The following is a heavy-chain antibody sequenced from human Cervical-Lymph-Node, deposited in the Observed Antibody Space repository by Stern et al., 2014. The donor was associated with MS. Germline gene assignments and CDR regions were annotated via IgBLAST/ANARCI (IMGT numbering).Heavy chain of an antibody. CDR1: GFTFSSYA. J-gene: IGHJ3*02. CDR2: ISYDGSNK. V-gene: IGHV3-30*04. D-gene: IGHD1-1*01. Sequence: VQLVESGGGVVQPGRSLRLSCAASGFTFSSYAMHWVRQAPGKGLEWVAVISYDGSNKYYADSVKGRFTISRDNSKNTLYLQMNSLRAEDTAVYYCARREVQLERRRLDAFDIWGQGTMVTVSS. CDR3: ARREVQLERRRLDAFDI.